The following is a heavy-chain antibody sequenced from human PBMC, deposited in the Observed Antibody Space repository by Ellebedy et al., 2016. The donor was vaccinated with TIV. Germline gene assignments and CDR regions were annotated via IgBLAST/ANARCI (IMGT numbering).Heavy chain of an antibody. CDR3: ASFRRDGYKEGYYFDY. CDR1: GGTFSSYA. D-gene: IGHD5-24*01. J-gene: IGHJ4*02. V-gene: IGHV1-69*13. Sequence: SVKVSXKASGGTFSSYAISWVRQAPGQGLEWMGGIIPIFGTANYAQKFQGRVTITADESTSTAYMELSSLRSEDTAVYYCASFRRDGYKEGYYFDYWGQGTLVTVSS. CDR2: IIPIFGTA.